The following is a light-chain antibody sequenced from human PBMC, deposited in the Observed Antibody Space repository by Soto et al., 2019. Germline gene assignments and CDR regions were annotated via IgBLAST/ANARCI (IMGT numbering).Light chain of an antibody. Sequence: DIPMTQSPSSLSASVGDRVTITCQASQDISNYLNWYQQKPGKAPKLLIYDASYLETGVPSRFSGSGSGTDFTFTISSLQPEDIATYYCQQFDDLPAFGGGTKVEIK. CDR1: QDISNY. CDR2: DAS. CDR3: QQFDDLPA. J-gene: IGKJ4*01. V-gene: IGKV1-33*01.